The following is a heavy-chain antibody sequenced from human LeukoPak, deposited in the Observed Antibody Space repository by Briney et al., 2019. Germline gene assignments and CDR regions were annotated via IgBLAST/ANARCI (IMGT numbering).Heavy chain of an antibody. Sequence: SETLSLTCTVSSGSIGSDALYWGWIRQSPGKGLEWIGSVHYTRSYSGTTYYNPSLESRVTVSTDRSKTLCSLKLTSVTAADTAVYYCARLTPVAGTWYAFDHWGQGTLVTVSS. J-gene: IGHJ4*02. D-gene: IGHD6-19*01. CDR1: SGSIGSDALY. CDR3: ARLTPVAGTWYAFDH. V-gene: IGHV4-39*01. CDR2: VHYTRSYSGTT.